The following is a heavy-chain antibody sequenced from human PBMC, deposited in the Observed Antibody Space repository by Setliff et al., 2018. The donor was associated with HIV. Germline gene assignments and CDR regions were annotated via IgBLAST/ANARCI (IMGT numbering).Heavy chain of an antibody. CDR1: GGSFSSSSYS. Sequence: SETLSLTCIVSGGSFSSSSYSWGWIRLPPGKGLEWIGSIDYSGRTYYNPSLKSRVTISVDTSKNQFSLHLSSVTAADTAVYYCAREGGTGRSSWYGAYWYDPWGQGTLVTVSS. CDR2: IDYSGRT. V-gene: IGHV4-39*02. CDR3: AREGGTGRSSWYGAYWYDP. J-gene: IGHJ5*02. D-gene: IGHD6-13*01.